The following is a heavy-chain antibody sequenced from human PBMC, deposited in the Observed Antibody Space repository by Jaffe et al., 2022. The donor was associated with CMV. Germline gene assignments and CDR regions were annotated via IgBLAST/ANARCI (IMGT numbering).Heavy chain of an antibody. CDR3: ARDGVDSSGYRIPDY. CDR1: GFTFSSYS. J-gene: IGHJ4*02. D-gene: IGHD3-22*01. Sequence: EVQLVESGGGLVKPGGSLRLSCAASGFTFSSYSMNWVRQAPGKGLEWVSSISSSSSYIYYADSVKGRFTISRDNAKNSLYLQMNSLRAEDTAVYYCARDGVDSSGYRIPDYWGQGTLVTVSS. CDR2: ISSSSSYI. V-gene: IGHV3-21*01.